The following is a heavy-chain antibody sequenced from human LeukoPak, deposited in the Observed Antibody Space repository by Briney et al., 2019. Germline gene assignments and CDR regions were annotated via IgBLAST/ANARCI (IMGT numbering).Heavy chain of an antibody. J-gene: IGHJ6*02. CDR2: ISGSGGST. CDR1: GFSFSSYG. D-gene: IGHD3-22*01. CDR3: ARAPPYYYDSRGYHYERGNYHYGMDV. V-gene: IGHV3-23*01. Sequence: GGSLRLSCAASGFSFSSYGMSWVRQAPGKGLEWVSGISGSGGSTYYADSVKGRFTISRDISSNTLYLEMSSLRAEGTARYYCARAPPYYYDSRGYHYERGNYHYGMDVWGQGTTVIVS.